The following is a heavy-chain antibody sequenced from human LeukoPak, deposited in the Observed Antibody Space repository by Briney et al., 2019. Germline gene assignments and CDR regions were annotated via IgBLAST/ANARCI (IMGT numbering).Heavy chain of an antibody. CDR3: ARDSPQWELPFDY. D-gene: IGHD1-26*01. CDR2: INPNSGGT. Sequence: ASVKVSCKASGYTFTGYYMHWVRHAPGQGLEWMGWINPNSGGTNYAQKFQDRVTMTRDTSISTAYMELSRLRSDDTAVYYCARDSPQWELPFDYWGQGTLVTVSS. V-gene: IGHV1-2*02. J-gene: IGHJ4*02. CDR1: GYTFTGYY.